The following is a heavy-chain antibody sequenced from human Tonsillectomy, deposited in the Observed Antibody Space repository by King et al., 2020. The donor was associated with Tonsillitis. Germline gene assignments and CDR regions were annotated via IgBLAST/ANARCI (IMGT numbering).Heavy chain of an antibody. J-gene: IGHJ6*02. D-gene: IGHD5-18*01. Sequence: QLVQSGAEVKKPGSSVKVSCKASGGTFSSYAISWVRQAPGQGLEWMGGIIPIFGTANYAQKFQGRVTITADESTSTAYMELSSLRSEDTAAYYCARGRIQLWLRSRDYGMDVWGQGTTVTVSS. CDR2: IIPIFGTA. CDR3: ARGRIQLWLRSRDYGMDV. CDR1: GGTFSSYA. V-gene: IGHV1-69*12.